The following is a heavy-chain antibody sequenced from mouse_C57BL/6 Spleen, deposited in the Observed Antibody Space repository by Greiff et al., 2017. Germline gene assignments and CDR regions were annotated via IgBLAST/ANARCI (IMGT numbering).Heavy chain of an antibody. CDR2: INPSNGGT. D-gene: IGHD1-1*01. J-gene: IGHJ2*01. V-gene: IGHV1-53*01. Sequence: VQLQQPGTELVKPGASVKLSCKASGYTFTSYWMHWVKQRPGQVLEWIGNINPSNGGTNYNEKFQSKATLTVDKYSSTAYMQLSSLTSENSAVYYCASSDYYGSSWDYWGQGTTLTVSS. CDR1: GYTFTSYW. CDR3: ASSDYYGSSWDY.